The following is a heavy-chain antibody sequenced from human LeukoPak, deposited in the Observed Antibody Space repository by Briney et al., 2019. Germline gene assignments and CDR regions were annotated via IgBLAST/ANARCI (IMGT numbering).Heavy chain of an antibody. CDR1: GYTLTELS. J-gene: IGHJ6*02. V-gene: IGHV1-24*01. Sequence: ASVKVSCKVSGYTLTELSMHWVRQAPGKGLEWMGGFDPEDGETIYAQKFQGRVTMTEDTSTDTAYMELSSLRSEDTAVYYCARGRCSSTSCYASYYYGMDVWGQGTTVTVSS. D-gene: IGHD2-2*01. CDR3: ARGRCSSTSCYASYYYGMDV. CDR2: FDPEDGET.